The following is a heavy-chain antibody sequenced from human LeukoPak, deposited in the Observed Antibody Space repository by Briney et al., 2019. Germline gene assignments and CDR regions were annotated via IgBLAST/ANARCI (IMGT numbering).Heavy chain of an antibody. CDR2: IGGSGGGI. Sequence: GGSLRLSCAASRFTFSSYAMSWVRQAPGMRLEWVSTIGGSGGGIYYADSVKGRFTISRDNSQSTLYLQMNSLRAEDTAVYYCAKYRGFGDRYDSWGQGTLVTVSS. CDR3: AKYRGFGDRYDS. D-gene: IGHD3-10*01. CDR1: RFTFSSYA. V-gene: IGHV3-23*01. J-gene: IGHJ4*02.